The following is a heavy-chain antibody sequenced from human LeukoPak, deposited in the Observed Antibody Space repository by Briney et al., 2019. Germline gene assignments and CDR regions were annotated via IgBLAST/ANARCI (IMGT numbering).Heavy chain of an antibody. J-gene: IGHJ4*02. CDR1: GGSISSYY. Sequence: PSETLSPTCTVSGGSISSYYWSWIRQPPGKGLEWIGYIYYSGSTNYNPSLKSRVTISVDTSKNQFSLKLSSVTAADTAVYYCARLGEDYYDSSGYIFDYWGQGTLVTVSS. CDR2: IYYSGST. V-gene: IGHV4-59*08. CDR3: ARLGEDYYDSSGYIFDY. D-gene: IGHD3-22*01.